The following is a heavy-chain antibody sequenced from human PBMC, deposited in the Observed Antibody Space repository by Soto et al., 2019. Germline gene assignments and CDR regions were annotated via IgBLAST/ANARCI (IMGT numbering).Heavy chain of an antibody. Sequence: PSETLSLTCTVSGGSISSGGYYWSWIRQHPGKGLEWIGYIYYSGSTYYNPSLKSRVTISVDTSKNQFSLKLSSVTAADTAVYYCARHERITIFGVVSWFDPWGQGTLVTFSS. CDR3: ARHERITIFGVVSWFDP. V-gene: IGHV4-31*03. D-gene: IGHD3-3*01. J-gene: IGHJ5*02. CDR2: IYYSGST. CDR1: GGSISSGGYY.